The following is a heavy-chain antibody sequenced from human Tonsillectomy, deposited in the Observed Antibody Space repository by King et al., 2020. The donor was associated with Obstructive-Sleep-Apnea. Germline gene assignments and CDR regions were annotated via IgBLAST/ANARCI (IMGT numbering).Heavy chain of an antibody. Sequence: VQLVESGGGVVQPGGSLRLSCVASGFTFSNYGMHWVRQAPGKGLEWVAFIRSDGSNKYYVDSVKGRFTISRDNSKNTLFLQMNSLRAEDTAVYYCGANYNIDVWGQGTTVTVSS. V-gene: IGHV3-30*02. CDR2: IRSDGSNK. CDR3: GANYNIDV. J-gene: IGHJ6*02. CDR1: GFTFSNYG.